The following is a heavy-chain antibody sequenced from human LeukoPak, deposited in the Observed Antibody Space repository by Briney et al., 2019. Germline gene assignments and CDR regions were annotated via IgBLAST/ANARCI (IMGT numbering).Heavy chain of an antibody. D-gene: IGHD6-13*01. V-gene: IGHV5-51*01. Sequence: TGESLKISCQGSGYSFTSYWIGWVRQMPGKGMEWMGIIYPGDSDTRYSPSFQGQVTISADKSISTAYLQWSSLKASDTAMYYCARRGSSNWYGGAFDIWGQGTMVTVSS. CDR3: ARRGSSNWYGGAFDI. CDR1: GYSFTSYW. CDR2: IYPGDSDT. J-gene: IGHJ3*02.